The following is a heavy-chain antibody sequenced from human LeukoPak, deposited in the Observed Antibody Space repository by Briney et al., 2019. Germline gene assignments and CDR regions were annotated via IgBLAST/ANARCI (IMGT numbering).Heavy chain of an antibody. V-gene: IGHV1-18*01. CDR1: GYTFTSYG. D-gene: IGHD3-10*01. J-gene: IGHJ6*02. Sequence: GASVKVSCKASGYTFTSYGISWVRQAPGQGLEWMGWISAYNGNTNYAQKLQGRVTMTTDISTSTAYMELRSLRSDDTAVYYCARGESKLLWFGESYYGMDVWGQGTTVTVSS. CDR3: ARGESKLLWFGESYYGMDV. CDR2: ISAYNGNT.